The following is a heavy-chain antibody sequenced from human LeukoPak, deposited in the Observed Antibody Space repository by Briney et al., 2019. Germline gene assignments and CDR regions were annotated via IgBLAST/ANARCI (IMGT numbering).Heavy chain of an antibody. CDR2: IYTSGST. CDR1: GGSFSSYY. D-gene: IGHD3-10*01. Sequence: SETLSLTCAVYGGSFSSYYWSWIRQPAGKGLEWIGRIYTSGSTNYNPSLKSRVTMSVDTSKNQFSLKLSSVTAADTAVYYCARGAYYYGSGSYYTNWGQGTLVTVSS. V-gene: IGHV4-59*10. J-gene: IGHJ4*02. CDR3: ARGAYYYGSGSYYTN.